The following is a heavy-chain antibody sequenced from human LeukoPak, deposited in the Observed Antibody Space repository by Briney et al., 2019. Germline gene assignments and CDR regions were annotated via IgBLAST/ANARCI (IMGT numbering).Heavy chain of an antibody. CDR1: GFNFKNYA. D-gene: IGHD5-12*01. CDR2: IVASSGAT. J-gene: IGHJ4*02. V-gene: IGHV3-23*01. Sequence: GGSLRLSCAASGFNFKNYAMSWVRQAPGKGLEWVSHIVASSGATFYADSVKGRFTISRDHSKNTLYLQMNSLRAEDTALYYCAEGGYGYVEVGYFGSWGEGTLVTVSS. CDR3: AEGGYGYVEVGYFGS.